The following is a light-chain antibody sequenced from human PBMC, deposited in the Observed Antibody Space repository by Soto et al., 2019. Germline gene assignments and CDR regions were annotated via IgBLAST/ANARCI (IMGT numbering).Light chain of an antibody. V-gene: IGKV3-20*01. CDR2: ATS. Sequence: EIVLTQSPGTLSLSPGERATLSCRASQYVDRTYFAWFQQKPGQAPRLLIYATSSRATGIPDRFSGSGSGTDFTLTISRLEPEDFAVYYCQQYDSLPKTFGQGTKVEIK. CDR3: QQYDSLPKT. J-gene: IGKJ1*01. CDR1: QYVDRTY.